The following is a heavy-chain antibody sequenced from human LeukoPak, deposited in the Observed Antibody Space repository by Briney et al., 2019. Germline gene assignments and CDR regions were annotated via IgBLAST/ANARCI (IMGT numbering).Heavy chain of an antibody. Sequence: KPSETLSLTCTVSGGSISSGPYYWGWIRQPPGKGLEWVGNIYYGENTYYNPSLKSRVTISIDTSKNQFYLKLISVTAADTAVYYCARGRGVLTGYPHHYWGQGTLVTVSS. CDR3: ARGRGVLTGYPHHY. D-gene: IGHD3-9*01. CDR2: IYYGENT. CDR1: GGSISSGPYY. V-gene: IGHV4-39*01. J-gene: IGHJ4*02.